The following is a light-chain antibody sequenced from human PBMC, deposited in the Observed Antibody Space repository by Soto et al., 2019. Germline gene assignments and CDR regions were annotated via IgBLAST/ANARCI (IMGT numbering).Light chain of an antibody. CDR2: AAS. CDR1: QGISSY. Sequence: AIRMTQSPSSFSASTGDRVTITCRASQGISSYLAWYQQKPGKALKLLIYAASTLQSGVPSRFSGSGSGTDFTLTISCLQSEDFATYYCQQYYSYPHTFGQGTKVEIK. J-gene: IGKJ1*01. V-gene: IGKV1-8*01. CDR3: QQYYSYPHT.